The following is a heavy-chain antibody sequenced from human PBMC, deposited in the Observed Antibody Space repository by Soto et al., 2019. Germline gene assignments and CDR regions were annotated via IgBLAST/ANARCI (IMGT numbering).Heavy chain of an antibody. J-gene: IGHJ4*02. CDR2: ISSSSSYI. D-gene: IGHD6-13*01. Sequence: GGSLRLSCAASGFTFSSYSMNWVRQAPGKGLEWVSSISSSSSYIYYADSVKGRFTISRDNAKNSLYLQMNSLRAEDTAVYYCARGVRIIAAAEDYWGQGTLVTVSS. V-gene: IGHV3-21*01. CDR1: GFTFSSYS. CDR3: ARGVRIIAAAEDY.